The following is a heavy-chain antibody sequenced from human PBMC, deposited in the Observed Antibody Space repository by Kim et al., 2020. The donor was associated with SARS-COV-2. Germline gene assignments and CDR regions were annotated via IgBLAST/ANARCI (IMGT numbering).Heavy chain of an antibody. D-gene: IGHD2-15*01. J-gene: IGHJ3*02. CDR2: INSDGSST. CDR3: ARGLVSSFAFDI. V-gene: IGHV3-74*01. Sequence: GGSLRLSCAASGFTFSSYWMHWVRQAPGKGLVWVSRINSDGSSTSYADSVKGRFTISRDNSKNTLYLQMNSLRAEDTAVYYCARGLVSSFAFDIWGQGTMVTVSS. CDR1: GFTFSSYW.